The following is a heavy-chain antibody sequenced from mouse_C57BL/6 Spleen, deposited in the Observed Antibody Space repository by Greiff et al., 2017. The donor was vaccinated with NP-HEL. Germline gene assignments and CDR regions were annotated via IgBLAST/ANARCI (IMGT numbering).Heavy chain of an antibody. V-gene: IGHV6-3*01. Sequence: EVKLQESGGGLVQPGGSMKLSCVASGFTFSNYWMNWVRQSPEKGLEWVAQIRLKSDNYATHYAESVKGRFTISRDDSKSSVYLQMNNLRAEDTGIYYCTRIYYYGSSSTFDYWGQGTTLSVSS. CDR2: IRLKSDNYAT. CDR3: TRIYYYGSSSTFDY. J-gene: IGHJ2*01. CDR1: GFTFSNYW. D-gene: IGHD1-1*01.